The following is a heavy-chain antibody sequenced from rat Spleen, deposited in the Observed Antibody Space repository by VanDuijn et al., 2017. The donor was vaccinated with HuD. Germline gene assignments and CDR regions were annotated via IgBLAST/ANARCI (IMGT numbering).Heavy chain of an antibody. CDR3: ARHGYNSYFDY. CDR1: FYSITSSYG. Sequence: EVQLQESGPGLVKPSQSLSLTCSVTFYSITSSYGWNWIRKFPGNKLEWMGYINNAGTTTYNPSLKSRISITRDTSKNQFFLQVNSVTSEDTATYYCARHGYNSYFDYWGQGVMVTVSS. J-gene: IGHJ2*01. CDR2: INNAGTT. V-gene: IGHV3-3*01. D-gene: IGHD1-9*01.